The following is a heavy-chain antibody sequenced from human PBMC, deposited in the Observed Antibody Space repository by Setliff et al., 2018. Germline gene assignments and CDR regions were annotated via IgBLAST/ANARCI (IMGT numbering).Heavy chain of an antibody. V-gene: IGHV4-39*01. D-gene: IGHD3-22*01. CDR2: IHYSGCT. CDR1: AGSISSSSYY. J-gene: IGHJ4*02. CDR3: ARQGRKSDSRGYYYWTDFDY. Sequence: SETLSLTCTVSAGSISSSSYYWGWIRQPPGKGLEWIATIHYSGCTYYNPSLKSRVTTSVDTSKNQFSLKLSSVTAADTAVYYCARQGRKSDSRGYYYWTDFDYWGQGALVTVSS.